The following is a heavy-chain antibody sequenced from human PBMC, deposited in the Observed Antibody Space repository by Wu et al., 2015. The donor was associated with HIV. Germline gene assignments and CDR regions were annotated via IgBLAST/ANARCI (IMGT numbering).Heavy chain of an antibody. V-gene: IGHV1-69*05. Sequence: QVQLVQSGAEVKKPGSSVKVSCKASGGTFRSYAINWVRQAPGQGLEWMGGIIPIFGTANYAQKFQGRVTITTDESTSTAYMELSSLRSEDTAVYYCARASDIAAAGHFSFLYYWGRGNGWSPSPQ. CDR1: GGTFRSYA. D-gene: IGHD6-13*01. CDR2: IIPIFGTA. CDR3: ARASDIAAAGHFSFLYY. J-gene: IGHJ4*03.